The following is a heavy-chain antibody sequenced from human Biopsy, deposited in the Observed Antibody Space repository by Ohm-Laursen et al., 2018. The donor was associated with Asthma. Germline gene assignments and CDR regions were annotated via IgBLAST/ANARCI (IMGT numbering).Heavy chain of an antibody. J-gene: IGHJ6*02. V-gene: IGHV1-69*01. D-gene: IGHD5-12*01. CDR2: LIPVLGTP. CDR3: ARGYSGSDRIVYYYFGLEV. CDR1: GDSFSNYA. Sequence: SSVKVSCKTSGDSFSNYAISWVRQAPGQGLEWMGGLIPVLGTPDHAQIFEGRVTITADESTSTAYMELSSLSSEDTAVYYCARGYSGSDRIVYYYFGLEVWGQGTTVTVSS.